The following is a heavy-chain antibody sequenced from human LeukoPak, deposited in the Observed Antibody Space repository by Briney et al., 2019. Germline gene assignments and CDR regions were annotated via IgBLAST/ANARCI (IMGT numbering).Heavy chain of an antibody. CDR3: ARRYDFWSGYPAFDY. V-gene: IGHV3-23*01. J-gene: IGHJ4*02. CDR2: ISGSRST. Sequence: PGGTLRLSCAASGFTFSIYGMTWVRQAPGKGLEWVAAISGSRSTYYADSVKGRFTISRDNAKNSLYLQMNSLRAEDTAVYYCARRYDFWSGYPAFDYWGQGTLVTVSS. D-gene: IGHD3-3*01. CDR1: GFTFSIYG.